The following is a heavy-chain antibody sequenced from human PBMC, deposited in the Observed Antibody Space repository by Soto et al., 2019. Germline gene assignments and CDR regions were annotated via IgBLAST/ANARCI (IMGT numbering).Heavy chain of an antibody. CDR2: IIPIFGTA. Sequence: SVKVSCKASGGTFSSYAISWVRQAPGQGLEWMGGIIPIFGTANYAQKFQGRVTTTADESTSTAYMELSSLRSEDTAVYYCAGWAPYPHYYFDYWGQGTLVTVSS. V-gene: IGHV1-69*13. CDR1: GGTFSSYA. CDR3: AGWAPYPHYYFDY. D-gene: IGHD3-16*01. J-gene: IGHJ4*02.